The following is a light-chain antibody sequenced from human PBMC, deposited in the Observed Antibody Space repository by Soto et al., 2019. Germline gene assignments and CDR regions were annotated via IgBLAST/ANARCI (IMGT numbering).Light chain of an antibody. CDR1: QSISSW. CDR3: QHRKT. CDR2: DAS. J-gene: IGKJ1*01. V-gene: IGKV1-5*01. Sequence: DIQMTQSPSTLSASVGDRVTITCRASQSISSWLAWYQQKPGKAPKLLIYDASSLESGVPSRFSGSGSATEFTLTISSLQPDDFATYYCQHRKTFGQGTKVEIK.